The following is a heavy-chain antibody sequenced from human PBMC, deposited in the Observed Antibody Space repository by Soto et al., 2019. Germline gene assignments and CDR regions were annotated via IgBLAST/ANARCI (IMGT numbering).Heavy chain of an antibody. CDR1: GFIFNAYA. Sequence: EVQLLESGGGLVQPGGSLRFSCAASGFIFNAYAMTWVRQAPGKGLEWVSAIGGSGGNTYYAASVKGRFTISRDNSKDTVDLEMNRLRVDDTAVYFCARVASDYINSADHWGQGILVTVSS. V-gene: IGHV3-23*01. CDR3: ARVASDYINSADH. J-gene: IGHJ4*02. CDR2: IGGSGGNT. D-gene: IGHD4-4*01.